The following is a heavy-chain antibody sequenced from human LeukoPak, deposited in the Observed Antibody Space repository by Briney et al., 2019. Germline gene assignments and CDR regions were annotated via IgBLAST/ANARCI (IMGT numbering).Heavy chain of an antibody. V-gene: IGHV1-18*01. CDR2: IGTYGGDT. D-gene: IGHD3-22*01. Sequence: GASVKVSCKATSRISWVRQAPGQGIEWMGWIGTYGGDTYYAQKFQGRITVTTDTSTSTVYMELRNLRSDDTAVYYCARDLWNFYDDSGYNRDFDSWGQGTLVTVSS. CDR3: ARDLWNFYDDSGYNRDFDS. J-gene: IGHJ5*01. CDR1: TSR.